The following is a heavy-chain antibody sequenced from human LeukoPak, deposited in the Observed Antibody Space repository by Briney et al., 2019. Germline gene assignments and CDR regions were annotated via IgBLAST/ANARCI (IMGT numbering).Heavy chain of an antibody. D-gene: IGHD3-22*01. CDR1: GYTFTSYD. Sequence: ASVKVSCKASGYTFTSYDINWVRQATGQGLEWMGWMNPNSGNTGYAQKSQGRVTITRNTSISTAYMELSSLRSEDTAVYYCARDYDSSGYNDYWGQGTLVTVSS. CDR3: ARDYDSSGYNDY. V-gene: IGHV1-8*03. CDR2: MNPNSGNT. J-gene: IGHJ4*02.